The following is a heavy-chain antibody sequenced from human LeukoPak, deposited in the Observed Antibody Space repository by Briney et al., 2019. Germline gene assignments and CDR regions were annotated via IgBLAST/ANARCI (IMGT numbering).Heavy chain of an antibody. CDR1: GFTFSSYW. V-gene: IGHV3-7*05. CDR3: ARDFGELLSGGVWFDY. Sequence: GGSLRLSCVASGFTFSSYWMSWVRQAPGKGLEWVANIKQDGSEKYYVDSVKGRFTISRDNAKNSLYLQVNSLRAEDTAVYYCARDFGELLSGGVWFDYWGQGTLVTVSS. J-gene: IGHJ4*02. CDR2: IKQDGSEK. D-gene: IGHD3-10*01.